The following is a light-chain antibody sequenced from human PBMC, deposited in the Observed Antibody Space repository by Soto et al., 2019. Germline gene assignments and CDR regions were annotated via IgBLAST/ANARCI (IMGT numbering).Light chain of an antibody. CDR2: DAS. CDR1: QDIGSA. V-gene: IGKV1-13*02. J-gene: IGKJ4*01. CDR3: QQCNGFPLT. Sequence: IQLTQSPSSLSASVGDRVTITCRAGQDIGSALAWYQQRPGKAPKLLLYDASNLEAGVPSRFSGSGSGTEFTLTITSLRPEDFATYDCQQCNGFPLTFGGGTKVQIK.